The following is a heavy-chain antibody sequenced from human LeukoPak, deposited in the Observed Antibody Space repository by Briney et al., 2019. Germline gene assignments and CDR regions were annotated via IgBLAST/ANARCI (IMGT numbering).Heavy chain of an antibody. J-gene: IGHJ3*02. Sequence: GGSLRLSCAASGFTFSSYGMHWVRQAPGKGLEWVAVIWYDGSNKYYADSVKGRFTISRDISKNTLYLQMNSLRPEDTAVYYCAIPSALNSSGWYPPGWNAFDIWGQGTMVTVSS. D-gene: IGHD6-19*01. CDR2: IWYDGSNK. CDR1: GFTFSSYG. CDR3: AIPSALNSSGWYPPGWNAFDI. V-gene: IGHV3-33*01.